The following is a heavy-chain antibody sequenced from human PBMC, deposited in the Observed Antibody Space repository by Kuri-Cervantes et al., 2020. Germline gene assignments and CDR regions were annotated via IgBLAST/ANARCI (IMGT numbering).Heavy chain of an antibody. J-gene: IGHJ4*02. CDR1: GGSISSGGYY. V-gene: IGHV4-31*03. Sequence: SETLSLTCTVSGGSISSGGYYWSWIRQHPRKGLEWIGYIYYSGSTYYNPSLKSRVTISVDTSKNQFSLKLSSVTAADTAVYYCARQIKATSLWFGELGRGDYFDYWGQGTLVTVSS. D-gene: IGHD3-10*01. CDR3: ARQIKATSLWFGELGRGDYFDY. CDR2: IYYSGST.